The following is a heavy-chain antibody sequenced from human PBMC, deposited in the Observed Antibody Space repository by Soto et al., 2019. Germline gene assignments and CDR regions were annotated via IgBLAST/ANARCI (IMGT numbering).Heavy chain of an antibody. D-gene: IGHD2-15*01. CDR3: AKDLFNIVVVVAALFDY. J-gene: IGHJ4*02. Sequence: EVQLLESGGGLVQPGGSLRLSCAASGFTFSSYAMSWVRQAPGKGLEWVSAISGSGGSTYYADSVKGRFTISRDNSKNTLYLQMNSLRAEDTAVYYCAKDLFNIVVVVAALFDYWGQVTLVTVSS. CDR2: ISGSGGST. V-gene: IGHV3-23*01. CDR1: GFTFSSYA.